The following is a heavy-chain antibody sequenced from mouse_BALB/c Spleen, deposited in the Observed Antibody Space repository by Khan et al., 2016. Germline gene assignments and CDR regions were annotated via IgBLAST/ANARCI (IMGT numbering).Heavy chain of an antibody. CDR3: ARGQYYGSRGYFDV. CDR2: ISYSGST. Sequence: EVQLQESGPGLVKPSQSLSLTCTVTGYSITSDYAWNWIRQFPGNKLEWMGYISYSGSTSYNPSLKSRISITLDTSKNPFFLQLNSVTTEDTATYYCARGQYYGSRGYFDVWGAGTTVTVSS. D-gene: IGHD1-1*01. J-gene: IGHJ1*01. V-gene: IGHV3-2*02. CDR1: GYSITSDYA.